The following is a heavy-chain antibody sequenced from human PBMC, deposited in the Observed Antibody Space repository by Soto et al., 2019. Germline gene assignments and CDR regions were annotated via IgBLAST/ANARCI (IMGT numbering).Heavy chain of an antibody. J-gene: IGHJ4*02. Sequence: EVQLVQSGAEVKKPGESLRISCKGSGYSFTSYWISWVRQMPGKGLEWMGRIDPSDSYTNYSPSFQGHVTISADKSISTAYLQWSSLKASDTAMYYCARGLRYSSSWYHFDYWGQGTLVTVSS. V-gene: IGHV5-10-1*01. CDR1: GYSFTSYW. CDR3: ARGLRYSSSWYHFDY. D-gene: IGHD6-13*01. CDR2: IDPSDSYT.